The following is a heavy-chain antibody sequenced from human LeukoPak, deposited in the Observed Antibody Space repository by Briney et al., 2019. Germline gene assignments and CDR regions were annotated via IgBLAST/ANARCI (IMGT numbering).Heavy chain of an antibody. J-gene: IGHJ4*02. Sequence: GGSLRLSCAASGFTFSSYAMSWVRQAPGKGLEWVSAISGSGGSTYYADSVKGRFTISRDNSKNTLYLQMNSLRAEDTAVYYCASSTHITMVRGVIISFGYWGQGTLVTVSS. CDR3: ASSTHITMVRGVIISFGY. CDR2: ISGSGGST. D-gene: IGHD3-10*01. V-gene: IGHV3-23*01. CDR1: GFTFSSYA.